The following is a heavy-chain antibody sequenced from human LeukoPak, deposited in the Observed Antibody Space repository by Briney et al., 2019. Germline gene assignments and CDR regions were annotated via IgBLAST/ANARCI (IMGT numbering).Heavy chain of an antibody. Sequence: SETLCLTCTVSGGYISRGSYYWSWIRQPPEKGLEWIGYIYYSGSTNYNPSLKSRVTISVDTSKNQFSLKLSSVTAADTAVYYCARDTGNWFDPWGQGTLVTVSS. V-gene: IGHV4-61*01. D-gene: IGHD2-8*02. CDR1: GGYISRGSYY. J-gene: IGHJ5*02. CDR3: ARDTGNWFDP. CDR2: IYYSGST.